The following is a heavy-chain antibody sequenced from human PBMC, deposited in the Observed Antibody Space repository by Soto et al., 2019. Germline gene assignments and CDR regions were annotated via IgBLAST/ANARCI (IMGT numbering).Heavy chain of an antibody. D-gene: IGHD2-2*02. CDR2: INPNSGGT. CDR3: ARGKEIPDYWNFDL. V-gene: IGHV1-2*02. J-gene: IGHJ2*01. Sequence: ASVKISCKASGYRFTDHYMHWVRQAPGQGLEWMGWINPNSGGTKSAQQFQGRVTMTRDTSTSTAYMELNRLRFDDTAVYYCARGKEIPDYWNFDLWGRGTLVSVTS. CDR1: GYRFTDHY.